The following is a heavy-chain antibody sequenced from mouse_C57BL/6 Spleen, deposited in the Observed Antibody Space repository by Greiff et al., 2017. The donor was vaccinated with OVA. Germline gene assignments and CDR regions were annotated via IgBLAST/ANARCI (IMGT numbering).Heavy chain of an antibody. J-gene: IGHJ1*03. Sequence: QVQLQQSGAELVMPGASVKLSCKASGYTFTSYWMHWVKQRPGQGLEWIGEIDPSDSYTNYNQKFKGKSTLTVDKSSSTAYMQLSSLTSEDSAVCYSARSRSPAVVADFDVWGTGTTVTVSS. V-gene: IGHV1-69*01. D-gene: IGHD1-1*01. CDR1: GYTFTSYW. CDR3: ARSRSPAVVADFDV. CDR2: IDPSDSYT.